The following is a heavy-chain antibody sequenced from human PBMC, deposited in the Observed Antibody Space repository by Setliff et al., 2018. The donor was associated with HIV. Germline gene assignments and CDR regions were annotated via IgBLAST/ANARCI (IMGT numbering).Heavy chain of an antibody. CDR1: GYTFTSYA. CDR2: INAGYGNT. J-gene: IGHJ6*03. Sequence: ASVKVSCKASGYTFTSYAIHWVRQAPGQSLEWMGWINAGYGNTKYSQKFQGRVTITRDASASTAYMELSSLRSEGTAVYYCARLSIPAYYYMDVWGKGTTVTVSS. V-gene: IGHV1-3*01. CDR3: ARLSIPAYYYMDV. D-gene: IGHD2-21*01.